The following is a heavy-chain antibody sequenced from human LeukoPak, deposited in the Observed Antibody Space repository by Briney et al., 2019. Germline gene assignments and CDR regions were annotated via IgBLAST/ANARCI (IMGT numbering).Heavy chain of an antibody. CDR1: GFTFSDYY. CDR3: ARGGYCNSTTCYLNDWFDP. D-gene: IGHD2-2*01. V-gene: IGHV3-11*01. Sequence: GGSLRLSCAASGFTFSDYYMSWIRQAPGKGLEWVSYISSSGNTIYYANSVKGRFTISRDNTKNSLYLQMNSLRAEDTAVYYCARGGYCNSTTCYLNDWFDPWGQGTLVTVSS. CDR2: ISSSGNTI. J-gene: IGHJ5*02.